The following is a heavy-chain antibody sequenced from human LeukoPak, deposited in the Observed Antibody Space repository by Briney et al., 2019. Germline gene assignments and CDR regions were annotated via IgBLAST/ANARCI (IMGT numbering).Heavy chain of an antibody. V-gene: IGHV4-34*01. J-gene: IGHJ3*02. CDR1: GGSISSYY. D-gene: IGHD6-13*01. Sequence: SETLSLTCTVSGGSISSYYWSWIRQPPGKGLEWIGEINHSGSTNYNPSLKSRVTISVDTSKNQFSLKLSSVTAADTAVYYCARGWYSSSHDAFDIWGQGTMVTVSS. CDR2: INHSGST. CDR3: ARGWYSSSHDAFDI.